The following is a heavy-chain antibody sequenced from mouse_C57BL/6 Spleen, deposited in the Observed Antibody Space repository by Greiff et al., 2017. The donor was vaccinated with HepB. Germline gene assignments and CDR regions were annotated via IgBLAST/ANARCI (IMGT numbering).Heavy chain of an antibody. V-gene: IGHV5-2*01. J-gene: IGHJ1*03. Sequence: EVQGVESGGGLVQPGESLKLSCESNEYEFPSHDMSWVRKTPEKRLELVAAINSDGGSTYYTDTMERRFIISRDNTKKTLYLQMSSLRSEDTALYYCARVNYYGSDWYFDVWGTGTTVTVSS. D-gene: IGHD1-1*01. CDR1: EYEFPSHD. CDR3: ARVNYYGSDWYFDV. CDR2: INSDGGST.